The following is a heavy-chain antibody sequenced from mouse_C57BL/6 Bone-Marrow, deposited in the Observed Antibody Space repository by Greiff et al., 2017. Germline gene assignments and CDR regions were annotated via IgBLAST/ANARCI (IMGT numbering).Heavy chain of an antibody. CDR3: ASNYDYDGFYAMDY. Sequence: EVKLMESGGGLVQPGGSLKLSCAASGFTFSVYYMYWVRQTPEKRLEWVAYLSPGGGCTYYPDTVKGRFTISRDNAKNTLYLQMSRLKSEDTAMYYCASNYDYDGFYAMDYGGQGTSVTVSA. D-gene: IGHD2-4*01. CDR2: LSPGGGCT. J-gene: IGHJ4*01. V-gene: IGHV5-12*01. CDR1: GFTFSVYY.